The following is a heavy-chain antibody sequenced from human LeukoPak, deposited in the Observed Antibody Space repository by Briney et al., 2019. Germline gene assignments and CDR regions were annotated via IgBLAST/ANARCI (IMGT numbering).Heavy chain of an antibody. CDR2: IYYSGST. Sequence: SETLFLTCTVSGGSISSYYWSWIRQPPGKGLEWIGYIYYSGSTNYNPSLKSRVTISVDTSKDQFSLKLSSVTAADTAVYYCARGSGYAFHWGQGTLVTVSS. D-gene: IGHD2-8*01. CDR1: GGSISSYY. CDR3: ARGSGYAFH. V-gene: IGHV4-59*01. J-gene: IGHJ4*02.